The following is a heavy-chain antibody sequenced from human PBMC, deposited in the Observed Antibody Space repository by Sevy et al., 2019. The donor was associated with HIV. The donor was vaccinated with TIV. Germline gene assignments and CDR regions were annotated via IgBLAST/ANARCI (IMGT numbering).Heavy chain of an antibody. CDR3: ARLSVYYYDSDGYYTTGNAFDI. CDR1: GFDVSSTY. CDR2: IYRGENT. V-gene: IGHV3-53*01. D-gene: IGHD3-22*01. J-gene: IGHJ3*02. Sequence: GGSLRLSCAATGFDVSSTYMSWVRQGPGKGLEWVSIIYRGENTHYTDSVKGRFTISRDNSKNTLFLQMNSLRAEDMAVYYCARLSVYYYDSDGYYTTGNAFDIWGQGTMVTVSS.